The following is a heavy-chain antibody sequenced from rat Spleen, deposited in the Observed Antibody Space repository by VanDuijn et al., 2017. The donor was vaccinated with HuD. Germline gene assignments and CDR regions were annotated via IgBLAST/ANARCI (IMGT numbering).Heavy chain of an antibody. V-gene: IGHV5-29*01. CDR2: ISHDGSGT. J-gene: IGHJ2*01. Sequence: EVQLVESGGGLVQPGRSLKLSCAASGFTFSNYYMAWVRQAPTKGLEWVATISHDGSGTDYRDSVKGRFTISRDNAKSTLYLQMSSLRSEDTATYYCARHEDYGGYSKDYFEYWGQGVMVTVSS. CDR3: ARHEDYGGYSKDYFEY. D-gene: IGHD1-11*01. CDR1: GFTFSNYY.